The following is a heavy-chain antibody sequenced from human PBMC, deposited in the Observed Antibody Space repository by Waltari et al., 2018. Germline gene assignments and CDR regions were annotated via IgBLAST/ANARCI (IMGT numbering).Heavy chain of an antibody. D-gene: IGHD5-18*01. Sequence: EVQLVQSGGEVKKPGESPKLSCEGPTSDFPRYWNGWVRQRPGKGLEWMGIMYPGDSTVRYSPSFQGQVTISADKSIYTTYLQWSSLRASDTAIYYCVRERLHSYGWGPFEIWGQGTMVTVSS. CDR3: VRERLHSYGWGPFEI. J-gene: IGHJ3*02. CDR2: MYPGDSTV. CDR1: TSDFPRYW. V-gene: IGHV5-51*01.